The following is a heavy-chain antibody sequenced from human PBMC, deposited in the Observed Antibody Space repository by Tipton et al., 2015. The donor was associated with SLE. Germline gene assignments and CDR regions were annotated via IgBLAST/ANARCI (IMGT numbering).Heavy chain of an antibody. CDR3: ASQGYCGTDCYSDY. Sequence: TLSLTCTVSGVSIFNFYWGWFRQPPGKGPECIAYIHYSGSTNSNPSLGSRVTISIDTSKSQFFPNLSSVTAADTAVYYCASQGYCGTDCYSDYWGQGIPVTVSS. J-gene: IGHJ4*02. V-gene: IGHV4-59*08. D-gene: IGHD2-21*01. CDR1: GVSIFNFY. CDR2: IHYSGST.